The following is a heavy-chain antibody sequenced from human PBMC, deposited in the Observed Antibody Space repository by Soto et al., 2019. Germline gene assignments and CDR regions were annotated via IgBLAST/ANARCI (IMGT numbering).Heavy chain of an antibody. J-gene: IGHJ6*02. CDR2: ISSSVSTI. CDR3: ARGRVLRTMVRGEYYYYYYGMDV. V-gene: IGHV3-48*03. CDR1: GFTFSSYE. Sequence: PGGSLRLSCAASGFTFSSYEMNWVRQAPGKGLEWVSYISSSVSTIYYADSVKGRFTISRDNAKNSLYLQMNSLRAEDTAVYYCARGRVLRTMVRGEYYYYYYGMDVWGQGTRVTVSS. D-gene: IGHD3-10*01.